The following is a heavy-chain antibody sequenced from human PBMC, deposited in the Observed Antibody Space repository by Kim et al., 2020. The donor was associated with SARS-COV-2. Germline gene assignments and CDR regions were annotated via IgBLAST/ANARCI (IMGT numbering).Heavy chain of an antibody. V-gene: IGHV3-21*01. CDR3: AKGAGGP. J-gene: IGHJ5*02. D-gene: IGHD6-13*01. CDR2: STGNYR. Sequence: STGNYRYYADSVKGRFTISRDNAQNSLFLQINSLRAEDTAVYYCAKGAGGPWGQGTLVTVSS.